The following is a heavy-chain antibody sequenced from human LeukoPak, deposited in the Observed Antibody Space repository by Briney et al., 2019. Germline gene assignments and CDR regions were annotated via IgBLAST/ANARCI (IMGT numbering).Heavy chain of an antibody. Sequence: PGGSLRLSCAASGFTFSSYAMSWVRQAPEKGLEWVSGIIGNGRSTYYTDSVKGRFTISRDNSKNTLYLQMSSLRAEDTAVYYCARVEASGYDYGAFDYWGQGTLVTVSS. V-gene: IGHV3-23*01. CDR1: GFTFSSYA. J-gene: IGHJ4*02. CDR3: ARVEASGYDYGAFDY. CDR2: IIGNGRST. D-gene: IGHD5-12*01.